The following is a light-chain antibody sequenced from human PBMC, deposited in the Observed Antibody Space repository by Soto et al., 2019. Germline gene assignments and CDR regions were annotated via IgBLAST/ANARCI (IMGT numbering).Light chain of an antibody. CDR1: QSVSSN. Sequence: EIVMTQSPPTLSVSPGERATLSCRASQSVSSNLAWYQQKPGQAPRLLIYGSYTRATGIPARFSGSGSGTEFTLTISSLQSEDFAVYYGQQYNNWPPQITCGQGTRLEIK. V-gene: IGKV3-15*01. J-gene: IGKJ5*01. CDR2: GSY. CDR3: QQYNNWPPQIT.